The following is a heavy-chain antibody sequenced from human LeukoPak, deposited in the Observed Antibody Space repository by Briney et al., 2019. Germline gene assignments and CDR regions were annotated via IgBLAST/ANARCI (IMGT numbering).Heavy chain of an antibody. V-gene: IGHV3-7*05. D-gene: IGHD2-15*01. J-gene: IGHJ4*02. CDR1: GFTFSTYW. Sequence: GGSLRLSCAASGFTFSTYWMSWVRQAPGKGLEWVANIKQDGSEKYYVDSVKGRFTISRDNTKNSLYLQMNSLRADDAAVYYCARDRLGYCSGGSCYGDYWGQGTLVTVSS. CDR2: IKQDGSEK. CDR3: ARDRLGYCSGGSCYGDY.